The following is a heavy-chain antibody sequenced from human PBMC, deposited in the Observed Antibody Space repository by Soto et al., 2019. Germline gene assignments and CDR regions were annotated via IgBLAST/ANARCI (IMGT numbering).Heavy chain of an antibody. CDR3: ARKGTDLEYFQH. J-gene: IGHJ1*01. Sequence: GASVKVSCKASGGTFSSYAISWVRQAPGQGLEWMGGIIPIFGTANYAQKFQGRVTITADESTSTAYMELSSLRSEDTAVYYCARKGTDLEYFQHWGQGTLVTVSS. CDR2: IIPIFGTA. D-gene: IGHD1-7*01. CDR1: GGTFSSYA. V-gene: IGHV1-69*13.